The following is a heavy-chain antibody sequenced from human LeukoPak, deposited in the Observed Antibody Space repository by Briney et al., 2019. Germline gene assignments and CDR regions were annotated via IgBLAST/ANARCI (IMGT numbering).Heavy chain of an antibody. Sequence: GGSLRLSCAASGFTFDDYAMHWVRQAPGKGLEWVSGISWNSGSIGYADSVKGRFTISRDNAKNSLYLQMDSLRAEDTALYYCAKGYYDSSGYYDYWGQGTLVTVSS. CDR1: GFTFDDYA. J-gene: IGHJ4*02. CDR2: ISWNSGSI. V-gene: IGHV3-9*01. D-gene: IGHD3-22*01. CDR3: AKGYYDSSGYYDY.